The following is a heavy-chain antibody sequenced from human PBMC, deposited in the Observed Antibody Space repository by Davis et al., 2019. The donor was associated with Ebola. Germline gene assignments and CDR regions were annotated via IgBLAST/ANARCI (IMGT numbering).Heavy chain of an antibody. CDR2: ISSSSSYI. V-gene: IGHV3-21*01. CDR3: AKDSPGAFDI. J-gene: IGHJ3*02. D-gene: IGHD2-15*01. CDR1: GFTFSSYS. Sequence: GESLKISCAASGFTFSSYSMNWVRQAPGKGLEWVSSISSSSSYIYYADSVKGRFTISRDNAKNSLYLQMNSLRAEDTALYYCAKDSPGAFDIWGQGTMVTVSS.